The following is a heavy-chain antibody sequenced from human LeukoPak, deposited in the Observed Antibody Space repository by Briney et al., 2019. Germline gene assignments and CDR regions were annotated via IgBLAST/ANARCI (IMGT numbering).Heavy chain of an antibody. Sequence: PGGSLRLSCAASGFTFSDYYMSWIRQAPGKGLEWVSYMSSSGSTIYYADSLKGRFTISRDNAKNSLYLQMNSLRAEDAAVYYCARDTAMGSDYWGQGTLVTVSS. J-gene: IGHJ4*02. V-gene: IGHV3-11*01. CDR3: ARDTAMGSDY. CDR2: MSSSGSTI. D-gene: IGHD5-18*01. CDR1: GFTFSDYY.